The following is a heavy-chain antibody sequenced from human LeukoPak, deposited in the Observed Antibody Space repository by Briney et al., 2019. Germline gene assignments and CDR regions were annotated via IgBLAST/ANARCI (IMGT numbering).Heavy chain of an antibody. J-gene: IGHJ4*02. V-gene: IGHV3-30*02. CDR1: GFTFSSYG. CDR3: AKDVTVTFDY. Sequence: GGSLRLSCAASGFTFSSYGMHWVRQAPGKGLEWVAFIRYDGSNKYYADSVKGRFTISRDNSRNTLYLQMNSLRAEDTAVYYCAKDVTVTFDYWGQGTLVTVSS. CDR2: IRYDGSNK. D-gene: IGHD4-17*01.